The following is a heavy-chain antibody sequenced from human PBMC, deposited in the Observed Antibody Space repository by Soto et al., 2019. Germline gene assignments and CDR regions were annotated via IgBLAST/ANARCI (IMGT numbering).Heavy chain of an antibody. Sequence: ASVKVSCKASGYTFTSYYMHWVRQAPGQGLEWMGIINPSGGSTSYGQNFQGRVTMTTDTATSTAHMELRSLRYDDTAIYYCARGSRFDWFDPWGQGTLVTVSS. CDR2: INPSGGST. D-gene: IGHD3-3*01. CDR3: ARGSRFDWFDP. V-gene: IGHV1-46*01. J-gene: IGHJ5*02. CDR1: GYTFTSYY.